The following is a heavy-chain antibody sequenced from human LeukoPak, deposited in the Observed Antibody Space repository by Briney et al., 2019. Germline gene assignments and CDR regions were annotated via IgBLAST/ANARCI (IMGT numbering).Heavy chain of an antibody. CDR2: ISYDGSNK. V-gene: IGHV3-30*18. CDR3: AKDPSRYSSSWSFDY. J-gene: IGHJ4*02. Sequence: GGSLRLSCAASGFTFSSYGMHWVRQAPGKGLEWVAVISYDGSNKYYADSVKGRFTISRDNSKNTLYLQMNSLRAEDTAVYYCAKDPSRYSSSWSFDYWGQGTLATVSS. CDR1: GFTFSSYG. D-gene: IGHD6-13*01.